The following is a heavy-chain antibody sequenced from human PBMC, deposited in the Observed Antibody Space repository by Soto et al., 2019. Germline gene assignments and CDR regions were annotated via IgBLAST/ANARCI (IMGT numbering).Heavy chain of an antibody. CDR3: ARGGIDCSGGSCYPRWFDP. D-gene: IGHD2-15*01. V-gene: IGHV1-69*12. Sequence: QVQLVQSGAEVKKPGSSVKVSCKASGGTFSSYAISWVRQAPGQGLEWMGGIIPIFGTANYAQKFQGRVTITADESTSTAYMERSSLRSEDTAVYYCARGGIDCSGGSCYPRWFDPWGQGTLVTVSS. CDR1: GGTFSSYA. J-gene: IGHJ5*02. CDR2: IIPIFGTA.